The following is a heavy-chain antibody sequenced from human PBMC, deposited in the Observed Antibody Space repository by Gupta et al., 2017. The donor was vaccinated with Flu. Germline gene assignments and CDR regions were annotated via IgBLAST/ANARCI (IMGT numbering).Heavy chain of an antibody. J-gene: IGHJ6*03. V-gene: IGHV1-2*05. Sequence: HWVRQAPGQGLEWMGRINPNSGGTNFEQKFQGSGTMTRDTSISTAYMDLRRLSYEDKEVYYCARACTSTSGATGYYYYLDVWVKGTTVHVS. CDR2: INPNSGGT. CDR3: ARACTSTSGATGYYYYLDV. D-gene: IGHD2-2*01.